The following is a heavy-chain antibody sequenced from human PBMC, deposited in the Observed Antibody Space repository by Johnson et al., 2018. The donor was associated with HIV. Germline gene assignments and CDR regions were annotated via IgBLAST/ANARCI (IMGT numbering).Heavy chain of an antibody. CDR1: GFTVRSNY. J-gene: IGHJ3*02. D-gene: IGHD4-17*01. CDR3: ARMTTTVSHHDAFDI. CDR2: IYSGGST. V-gene: IGHV3-66*01. Sequence: VQLVESGGGLVQPGGSLRLSCAASGFTVRSNYMSWVRQAPGKGLEWVSLIYSGGSTYYADSVKGRFTISRDNSKNTLYLQMNSLRAEDTAVYYCARMTTTVSHHDAFDIWGQGTMVTVSS.